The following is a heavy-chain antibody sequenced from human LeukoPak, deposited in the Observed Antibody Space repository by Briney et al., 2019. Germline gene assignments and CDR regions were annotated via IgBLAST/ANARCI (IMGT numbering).Heavy chain of an antibody. CDR2: IYTSGST. J-gene: IGHJ4*02. CDR1: GGSISSYY. CDR3: AGDGYSYRGYYFDY. Sequence: PSETLSLTCTVSGGSISSYYWSWIRQPAGKGLEWIGRIYTSGSTNYNPSLKSRVTMSVDTSKNQFSLKLSSVTAADTAVYYCAGDGYSYRGYYFDYWGQGTLVTVSS. D-gene: IGHD5-18*01. V-gene: IGHV4-4*07.